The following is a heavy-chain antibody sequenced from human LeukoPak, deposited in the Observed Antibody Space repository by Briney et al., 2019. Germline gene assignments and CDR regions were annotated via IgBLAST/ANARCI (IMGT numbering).Heavy chain of an antibody. Sequence: SVKVSCKASGGTFSSYAISWVRQAPGQGVEGMGRIIPIFGTANYAQKFKGGVTITTDESTSTAYMELSNLRSEDTAVYYCAAAGYYGSGSSFDAFDIWGQGTMVTVSS. J-gene: IGHJ3*02. CDR2: IIPIFGTA. V-gene: IGHV1-69*05. CDR3: AAAGYYGSGSSFDAFDI. D-gene: IGHD3-10*01. CDR1: GGTFSSYA.